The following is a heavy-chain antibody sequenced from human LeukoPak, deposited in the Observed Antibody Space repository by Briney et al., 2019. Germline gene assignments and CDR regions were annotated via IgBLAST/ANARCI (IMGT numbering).Heavy chain of an antibody. CDR2: ISAYNGNT. Sequence: ASVKVSCKASGYTFTNYDINWVRQAPGQGLEWMGWISAYNGNTNYAQKLQGRVTMTIDTSTSTAYMELRSLRSDDTAVYYCASSGGGMTTVVSFDHWGQGTLVTVSS. D-gene: IGHD4-23*01. CDR3: ASSGGGMTTVVSFDH. CDR1: GYTFTNYD. V-gene: IGHV1-18*01. J-gene: IGHJ4*02.